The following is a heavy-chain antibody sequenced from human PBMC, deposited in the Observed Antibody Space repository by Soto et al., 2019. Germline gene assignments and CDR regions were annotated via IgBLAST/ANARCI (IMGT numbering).Heavy chain of an antibody. Sequence: EVQLVESGGGLVQPGGSLKLSCAASGFTFSGSAMHWVRQASGKGLEWVGRIRSKGNNYATAYGASLKGRFTISRDDSKNTAYLQMNSLNTEDTAVYYCSRQASDFWSGTPQYYMDVWGKGTTVTVSS. D-gene: IGHD3-3*01. CDR3: SRQASDFWSGTPQYYMDV. J-gene: IGHJ6*03. CDR2: IRSKGNNYAT. CDR1: GFTFSGSA. V-gene: IGHV3-73*01.